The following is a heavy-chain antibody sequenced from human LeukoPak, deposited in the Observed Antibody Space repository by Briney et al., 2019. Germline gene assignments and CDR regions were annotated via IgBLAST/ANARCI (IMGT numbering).Heavy chain of an antibody. CDR2: FDPEDGET. V-gene: IGHV1-24*01. J-gene: IGHJ4*02. D-gene: IGHD3-22*01. Sequence: ASVKVSCKVSGYTLTELSMHWVRQAPGKGLEWMGGFDPEDGETIYAQKFQGRVTKTEDTSTDTAYMELSSLRSEDTAVYYCATGPYDSSGYSLDYWGQGTLVTVSS. CDR1: GYTLTELS. CDR3: ATGPYDSSGYSLDY.